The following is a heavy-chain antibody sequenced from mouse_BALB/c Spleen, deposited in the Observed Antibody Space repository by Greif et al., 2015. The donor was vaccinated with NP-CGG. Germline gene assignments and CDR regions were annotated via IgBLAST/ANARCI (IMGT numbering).Heavy chain of an antibody. CDR3: TRSWDSYFDY. V-gene: IGHV1S81*02. CDR2: INPSNGGT. D-gene: IGHD3-3*01. Sequence: VKLVESGAELVKPGASVKLSCEASGYTFTSYYMYWVKQRPGQGLEWIGEINPSNGGTNFNEKFKSKATLTVDKSSSTAYMQLSSLTSEDSAVYYCTRSWDSYFDYWGQGTTLTVSS. J-gene: IGHJ2*01. CDR1: GYTFTSYY.